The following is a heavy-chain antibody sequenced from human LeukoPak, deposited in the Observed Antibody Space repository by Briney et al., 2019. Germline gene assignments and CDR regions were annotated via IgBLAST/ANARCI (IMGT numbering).Heavy chain of an antibody. Sequence: SQTLSLTCTVSGGSISSGDYYWTWIRQPPGKGLEWIGYIYYSASTYNNPSLKSRVTISVDTSKNQFSLKLSSVTAADTAVYYCARGATTYGGYYFDYWGQGTLVTVSS. D-gene: IGHD5-12*01. CDR1: GGSISSGDYY. CDR2: IYYSAST. V-gene: IGHV4-30-4*01. CDR3: ARGATTYGGYYFDY. J-gene: IGHJ4*02.